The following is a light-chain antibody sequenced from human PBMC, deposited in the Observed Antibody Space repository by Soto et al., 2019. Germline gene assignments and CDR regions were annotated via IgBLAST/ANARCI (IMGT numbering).Light chain of an antibody. Sequence: DIQMTQSPSSLSASVGDRVTITCRASQSISNYLSWYQQIPGKAPKLLIYAASTLRSGVSSRFSGSGSGTDVSLTISSLQPEDFATYYCQQSDSTPWTVGQGTKVDIK. CDR3: QQSDSTPWT. J-gene: IGKJ1*01. CDR1: QSISNY. CDR2: AAS. V-gene: IGKV1-39*01.